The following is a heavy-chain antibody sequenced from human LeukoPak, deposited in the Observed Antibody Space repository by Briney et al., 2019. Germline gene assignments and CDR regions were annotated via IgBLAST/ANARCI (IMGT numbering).Heavy chain of an antibody. D-gene: IGHD2-15*01. CDR1: GGSISSSSSY. CDR2: IYYSGST. V-gene: IGHV4-39*01. J-gene: IGHJ6*02. Sequence: SETLSLTCTVSGGSISSSSSYGGWIRQPPGKGLEWIGGIYYSGSTYYNPSLKSRVTISVDTPKNQFSLKLSSVTAADTAVYYCARLYCSGGSCYSGLGAMDVWGQGTTVTVSS. CDR3: ARLYCSGGSCYSGLGAMDV.